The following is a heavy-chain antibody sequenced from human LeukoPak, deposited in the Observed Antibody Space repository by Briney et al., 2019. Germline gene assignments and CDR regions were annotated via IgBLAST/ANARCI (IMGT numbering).Heavy chain of an antibody. CDR1: EGTFSSYA. Sequence: GASVKVSCKASEGTFSSYAISWVRQAPGQGLEWMGGIIPIFGTANYAQKFQGRVTITTDESTSTAYMELSSLRSEDTAVYYCARGEIQLWSRGYYYYYMDVWGKGTTVTVSS. V-gene: IGHV1-69*05. CDR2: IIPIFGTA. D-gene: IGHD5-18*01. CDR3: ARGEIQLWSRGYYYYYMDV. J-gene: IGHJ6*03.